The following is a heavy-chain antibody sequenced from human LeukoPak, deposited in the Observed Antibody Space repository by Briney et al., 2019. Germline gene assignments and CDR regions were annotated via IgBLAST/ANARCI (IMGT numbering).Heavy chain of an antibody. D-gene: IGHD3-10*01. V-gene: IGHV1-69*13. CDR1: GYTFTSYG. J-gene: IGHJ4*02. Sequence: GASVKVSCKASGYTFTSYGISWVRQAPGQGLEWMGGIIPIFGTANYAQKFQGRVTITADESTSTAYMELSSLRSEDTAVYYCARTDPTSRGAFDYWGQGTLVTVSS. CDR2: IIPIFGTA. CDR3: ARTDPTSRGAFDY.